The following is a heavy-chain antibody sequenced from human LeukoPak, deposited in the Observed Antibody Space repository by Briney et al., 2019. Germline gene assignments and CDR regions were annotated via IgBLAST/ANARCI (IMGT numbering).Heavy chain of an antibody. J-gene: IGHJ5*02. CDR2: INPNSGGT. D-gene: IGHD3-10*01. CDR3: ARERGNTMVQGTPKNWFDP. V-gene: IGHV1-2*02. CDR1: GYTFTSYD. Sequence: ASVKVSCKASGYTFTSYDINWVRQAPGQGLEWMGWINPNSGGTNYAQKFQGRVTMTRDTSISTAYMELSRLRSDDTAVYYCARERGNTMVQGTPKNWFDPWGQGTLVTVSS.